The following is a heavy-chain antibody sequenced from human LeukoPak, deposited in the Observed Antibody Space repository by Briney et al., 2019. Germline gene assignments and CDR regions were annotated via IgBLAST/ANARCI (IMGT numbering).Heavy chain of an antibody. J-gene: IGHJ3*02. D-gene: IGHD3-3*01. V-gene: IGHV3-30-3*01. CDR1: GFTFSSYA. CDR3: AREHGLYYDFWSGSPGDAFDI. Sequence: GGSLRLSCAASGFTFSSYAMHWVRQAPGKGLEWVAVISYDGSNKYYADSVKGRFTISRDNSKNTLYLQMNSLRAEDTAVYYCAREHGLYYDFWSGSPGDAFDIWGQGTMVTVSS. CDR2: ISYDGSNK.